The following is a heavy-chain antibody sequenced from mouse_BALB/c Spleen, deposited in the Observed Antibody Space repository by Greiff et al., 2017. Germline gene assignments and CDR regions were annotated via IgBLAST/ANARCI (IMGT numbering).Heavy chain of an antibody. CDR2: IDPSDSYT. Sequence: VKLQQSGAELVKPGASVKMSCKASGYTFTSYWMHWVKQRPGQGLEWIGTIDPSDSYTSYNQKFKGKATLTVDTSSSTAYMQLSSLTSEDSAVYYCTRADGTDWGQGTTLTVSS. V-gene: IGHV1S127*01. CDR3: TRADGTD. J-gene: IGHJ2*01. CDR1: GYTFTSYW. D-gene: IGHD4-1*01.